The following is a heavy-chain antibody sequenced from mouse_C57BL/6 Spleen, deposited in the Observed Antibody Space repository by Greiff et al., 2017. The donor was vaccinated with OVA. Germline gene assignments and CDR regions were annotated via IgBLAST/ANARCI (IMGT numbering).Heavy chain of an antibody. J-gene: IGHJ2*01. V-gene: IGHV5-4*01. D-gene: IGHD2-3*01. CDR3: ARGHDGYPFDY. CDR2: ISDGGSYT. Sequence: DVQLVESGGGLVKPGGSLKLSCAASGFTFSSYAMSWVRQTPEKRLEWVATISDGGSYTYYPDNVKGRFTISRDNAKNNLYLQMSHLKSEDTAMYYCARGHDGYPFDYWGQGTTLTVSS. CDR1: GFTFSSYA.